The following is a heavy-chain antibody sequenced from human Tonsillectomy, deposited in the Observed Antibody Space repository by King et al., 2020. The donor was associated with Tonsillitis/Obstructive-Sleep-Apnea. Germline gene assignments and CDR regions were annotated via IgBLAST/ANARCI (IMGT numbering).Heavy chain of an antibody. CDR1: GYTLTELF. CDR2: FDPEDGET. V-gene: IGHV1-24*01. J-gene: IGHJ1*01. CDR3: ATGGLGITGTRYFQH. D-gene: IGHD1-20*01. Sequence: VQLVQSGAEVKKPGASVKVSCKVSGYTLTELFMHWVRQAPGKGLEWLGGFDPEDGETTYAQKFQGRVTMTEDTSSDTAYMELSSLRSEDTAVYYCATGGLGITGTRYFQHWGQGTLVAVSS.